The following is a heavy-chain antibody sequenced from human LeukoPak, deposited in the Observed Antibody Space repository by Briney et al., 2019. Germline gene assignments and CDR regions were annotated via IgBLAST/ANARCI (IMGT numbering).Heavy chain of an antibody. V-gene: IGHV3-9*03. CDR2: ISWSSGSI. CDR1: GFTFDDYA. J-gene: IGHJ3*02. Sequence: GRSLSLSCTASGFTFDDYAMHWVRQAPGKGLEWGSGISWSSGSIGYADSVKGRFTISRDNAKNSLYLQMNSLRAEDMALYYCAKDFRQDPLDAFDIWGQGTIVTVSS. CDR3: AKDFRQDPLDAFDI.